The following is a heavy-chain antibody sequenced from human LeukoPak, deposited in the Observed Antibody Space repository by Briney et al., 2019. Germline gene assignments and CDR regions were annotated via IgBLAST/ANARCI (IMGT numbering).Heavy chain of an antibody. CDR1: GFTFSSSA. CDR2: ISGSGGVT. Sequence: GGSLRLSCAASGFTFSSSAMSWVRQAPGKGLEWVSAISGSGGVTYYRDSVKGRFTVSRDNSKNTLYLQMNSLRAEDTALYYCAKNGSGTSRAFDVWGQGTMVPVPS. D-gene: IGHD3-10*01. J-gene: IGHJ3*01. CDR3: AKNGSGTSRAFDV. V-gene: IGHV3-23*01.